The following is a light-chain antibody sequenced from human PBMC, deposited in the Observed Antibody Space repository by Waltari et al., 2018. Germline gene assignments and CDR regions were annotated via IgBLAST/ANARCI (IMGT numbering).Light chain of an antibody. J-gene: IGLJ1*01. CDR2: DVS. V-gene: IGLV2-11*01. CDR1: SSDVGGYNY. CDR3: CSYAGSYTFGV. Sequence: QSALTQPRPVSGSPGQSVTISCTGTSSDVGGYNYVSWYQQPPGKAPKLMIYDVSKRPSGVPDRFSGSKSGNTASLTISGVQADDEADYYCCSYAGSYTFGVFGTGTKVTVL.